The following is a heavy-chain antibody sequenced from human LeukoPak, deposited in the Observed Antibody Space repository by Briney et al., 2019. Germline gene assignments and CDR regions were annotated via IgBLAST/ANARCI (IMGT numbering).Heavy chain of an antibody. CDR1: GFAFNTYA. J-gene: IGHJ4*02. V-gene: IGHV3-33*01. CDR2: IWHDGSHK. D-gene: IGHD3-10*01. Sequence: GGSLRLSCAASGFAFNTYAMHWVRQAPGQGLEWVALIWHDGSHKYYSNSVRGQVTISRDNTKSTVCLQMNNLRPEDTAVYYCARESFGSGSYPFFCGEGTLGTASS. CDR3: ARESFGSGSYPFF.